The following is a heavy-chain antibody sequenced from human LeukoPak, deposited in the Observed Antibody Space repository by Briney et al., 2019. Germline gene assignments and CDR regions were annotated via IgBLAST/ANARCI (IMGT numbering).Heavy chain of an antibody. V-gene: IGHV4-39*01. Sequence: SETLSLTCTVSGGSISSSSYYWGWIRQPPGKGLEWIGSMYYSGSTYYNPSLKSRVTISLDTSKNQFSLKLSSVTTADTAVYYCARSRAAYSNWFGPWGQGTLVTVSS. CDR3: ARSRAAYSNWFGP. CDR1: GGSISSSSYY. J-gene: IGHJ5*02. CDR2: MYYSGST. D-gene: IGHD1-26*01.